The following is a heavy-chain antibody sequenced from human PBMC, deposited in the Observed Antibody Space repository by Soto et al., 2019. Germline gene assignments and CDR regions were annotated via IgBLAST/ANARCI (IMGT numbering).Heavy chain of an antibody. J-gene: IGHJ4*02. D-gene: IGHD1-26*01. CDR2: ISGSGRIT. Sequence: PGGSLRLSCAASGSTFTSYAMSWVRRAPGKGLEWVSGISGSGRITKYADSVKGRFIISRDNFKNTLFLQMSSLRAEDTAVYFCARDGGSYYYYFDHWGQGTLVTVSS. V-gene: IGHV3-23*01. CDR3: ARDGGSYYYYFDH. CDR1: GSTFTSYA.